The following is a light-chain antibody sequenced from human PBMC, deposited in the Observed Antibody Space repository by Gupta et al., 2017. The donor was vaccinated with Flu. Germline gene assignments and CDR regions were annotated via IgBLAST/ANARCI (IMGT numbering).Light chain of an antibody. CDR2: DAS. J-gene: IGKJ2*03. CDR1: QDIRNY. CDR3: QQFDNLPPYS. V-gene: IGKV1-33*01. Sequence: DVHMTQSPSSLSASVGDRVIITCRASQDIRNYLNWYQQKPGKAPNLLIYDASNLEPGVPSRFSGSGSGTHFTLAISSLQPEDVATYYCQQFDNLPPYSFGQGTKVEI.